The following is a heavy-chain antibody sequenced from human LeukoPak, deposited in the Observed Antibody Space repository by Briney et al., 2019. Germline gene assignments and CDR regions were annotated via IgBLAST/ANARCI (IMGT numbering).Heavy chain of an antibody. D-gene: IGHD3-10*01. CDR3: ARDYSGSLDY. CDR1: GGSFSGYY. V-gene: IGHV4-34*01. Sequence: PSETLSLTCAVYGGSFSGYYWSWIRQPPGEGLEWIGEINHSGSTNYNPSLKSRVTISVDTSKNQFSLKLSSVTAADTAVYYCARDYSGSLDYWGQGTLVTVSS. CDR2: INHSGST. J-gene: IGHJ4*02.